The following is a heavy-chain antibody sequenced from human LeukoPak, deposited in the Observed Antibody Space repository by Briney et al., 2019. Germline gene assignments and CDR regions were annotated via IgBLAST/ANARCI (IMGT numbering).Heavy chain of an antibody. D-gene: IGHD5/OR15-5a*01. V-gene: IGHV4-39*01. CDR2: TYYRGST. CDR3: ATIGHWFRSTDH. CDR1: GGSVTTSDYY. J-gene: IGHJ4*02. Sequence: SETLSPTCSVSGGSVTTSDYYWGWIRQSPGKGLEWIGATYYRGSTFYSPSLTSRVTLSLDTSKHQFSLNLASVTAADAAVYYCATIGHWFRSTDHWGQGTLVTVSS.